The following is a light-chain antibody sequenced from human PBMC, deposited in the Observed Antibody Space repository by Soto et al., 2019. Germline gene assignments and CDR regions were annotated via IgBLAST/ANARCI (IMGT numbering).Light chain of an antibody. CDR1: QGIRND. V-gene: IGKV1-17*01. Sequence: DIQMTQFPSSLSASVGDRVTITCRASQGIRNDLAWYQQKPGKAPKLLIYAASSLQSGVPSRFSGSGSGTEFTLAISSLQTEDFATFYCLQHSTYPLTFGQGTKVEIK. CDR2: AAS. CDR3: LQHSTYPLT. J-gene: IGKJ1*01.